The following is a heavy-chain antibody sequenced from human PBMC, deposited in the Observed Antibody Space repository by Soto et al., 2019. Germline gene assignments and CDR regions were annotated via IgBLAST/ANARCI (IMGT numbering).Heavy chain of an antibody. Sequence: QVQLVQSGAEVKRPGSSVKVSCKASGGTFGTYAIGWVRQAPGQGLGWMGRIIPIFGSTNYAQEFQGRVTITADESTSTAYMELGSLRSEDTAVYFCVREGYCSGSTCFLDIWGQGTMVTVSS. CDR2: IIPIFGST. J-gene: IGHJ3*02. CDR3: VREGYCSGSTCFLDI. D-gene: IGHD2-15*01. CDR1: GGTFGTYA. V-gene: IGHV1-69*12.